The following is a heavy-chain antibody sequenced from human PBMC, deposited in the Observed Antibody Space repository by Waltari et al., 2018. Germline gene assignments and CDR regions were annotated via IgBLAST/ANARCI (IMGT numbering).Heavy chain of an antibody. CDR3: ARETGSSSEAY. J-gene: IGHJ4*02. D-gene: IGHD6-6*01. V-gene: IGHV3-33*01. CDR2: VWFDGRKK. CDR1: GFTFSRYG. Sequence: QVQLVESGGGVVQPGGSLRLSCAASGFTFSRYGMHWVGQAPGKGLEWGAVVWFDGRKKFFADSVGGRFTISRDNSKNTLYLLMNSLRADDTAVYYCARETGSSSEAYWGQGTLVTVSS.